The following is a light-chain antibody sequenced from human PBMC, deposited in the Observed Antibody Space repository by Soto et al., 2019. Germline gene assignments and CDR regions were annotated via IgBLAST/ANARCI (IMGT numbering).Light chain of an antibody. CDR2: EVS. Sequence: HSVLTQPASVSGSPGQSITISCTGTSSDVGGYNYVSWYQQHPGEAPKLMIYEVSNRPSGVSNRFSGSKSGNTASLTISGLQGEDEADYYCSSYTSSSTGVFGTGTKVTVL. CDR3: SSYTSSSTGV. CDR1: SSDVGGYNY. J-gene: IGLJ1*01. V-gene: IGLV2-14*01.